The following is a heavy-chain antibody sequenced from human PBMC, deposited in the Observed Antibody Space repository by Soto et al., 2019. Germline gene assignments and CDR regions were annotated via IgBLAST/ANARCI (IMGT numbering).Heavy chain of an antibody. CDR2: ISYEGSNK. D-gene: IGHD2-2*01. J-gene: IGHJ4*02. Sequence: GGSLRLSCAASGFTFSSYGMHWVRQAPGKGLEWVAGISYEGSNKYHGDSVKGRFTTSRDNSKGTLSLHMRGVRIDDTAVYFCARADLLWDSFDLWGQGTLVTVSS. CDR1: GFTFSSYG. CDR3: ARADLLWDSFDL. V-gene: IGHV3-30*03.